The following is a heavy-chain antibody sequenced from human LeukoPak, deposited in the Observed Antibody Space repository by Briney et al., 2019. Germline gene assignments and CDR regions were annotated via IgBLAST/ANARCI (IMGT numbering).Heavy chain of an antibody. J-gene: IGHJ5*02. V-gene: IGHV4-61*02. CDR3: AGSSSWSYNWFDP. CDR1: GGSISSGSYY. CDR2: IYTSGST. D-gene: IGHD6-13*01. Sequence: SQTLSLTCTVSGGSISSGSYYWSWIRQPAGKGLEWIGRIYTSGSTNYNPSLKSRVTISVDTSKNQFSLKLSSVTAADTAVYYCAGSSSWSYNWFDPWGQGTLVTVSS.